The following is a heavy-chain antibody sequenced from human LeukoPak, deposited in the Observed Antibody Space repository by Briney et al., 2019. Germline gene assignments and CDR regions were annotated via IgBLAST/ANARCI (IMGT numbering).Heavy chain of an antibody. D-gene: IGHD2-2*01. Sequence: PSETLSLTCTVSGGSIRSYYWSWIRQPAGKGREWIGRMYTSGTTNYNPSLQSRVTMSVDSSKNQFSLKLNSVTAADMAVYYCARGRYCTTTRCTYWYFDLWGRGTLVAVSS. CDR2: MYTSGTT. CDR3: ARGRYCTTTRCTYWYFDL. CDR1: GGSIRSYY. V-gene: IGHV4-4*07. J-gene: IGHJ2*01.